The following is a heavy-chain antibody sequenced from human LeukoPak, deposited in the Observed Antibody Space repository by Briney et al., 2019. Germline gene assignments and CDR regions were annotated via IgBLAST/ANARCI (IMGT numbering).Heavy chain of an antibody. Sequence: PGGSLRLSCAASGFTFSSYAMSWVRQAPGKGLEWVSAISGSGGSTYYADSVKGRFTISRDNSKNTLYLQMSSLRAEDTAVYYCAKDGSSWYEGNYYYYGMDVWGQGTTVTVSS. CDR1: GFTFSSYA. CDR3: AKDGSSWYEGNYYYYGMDV. D-gene: IGHD6-13*01. V-gene: IGHV3-23*01. J-gene: IGHJ6*02. CDR2: ISGSGGST.